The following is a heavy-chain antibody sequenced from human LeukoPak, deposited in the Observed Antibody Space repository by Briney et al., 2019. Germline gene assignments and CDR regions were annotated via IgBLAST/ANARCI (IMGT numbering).Heavy chain of an antibody. Sequence: PGGSLRLSCAASGFTFSSYSMNWVRQAPGKGLEWVSSISSSSSYIYYADSVKGRFTISRDNAKNTLYLQMNSLRAEDTAVYYCARLGRYYHSGTHYDAFDIWGQGTMVTVSS. D-gene: IGHD3-10*01. CDR3: ARLGRYYHSGTHYDAFDI. CDR2: ISSSSSYI. J-gene: IGHJ3*02. CDR1: GFTFSSYS. V-gene: IGHV3-21*01.